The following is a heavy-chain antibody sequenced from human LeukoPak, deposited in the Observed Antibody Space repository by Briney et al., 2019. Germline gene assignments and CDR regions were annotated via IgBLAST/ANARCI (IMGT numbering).Heavy chain of an antibody. V-gene: IGHV1-18*01. Sequence: ASVKVSFKASGYTFTSYGISWVRQAPGQGLEWMGWISAYNGNTNYAQKLQGRVTMTTDTSTSTAYMELRSLRSDDTAVYYCARDQSSSYYYYYYMDVWGKGTTVTVSS. CDR2: ISAYNGNT. D-gene: IGHD6-6*01. CDR1: GYTFTSYG. CDR3: ARDQSSSYYYYYYMDV. J-gene: IGHJ6*03.